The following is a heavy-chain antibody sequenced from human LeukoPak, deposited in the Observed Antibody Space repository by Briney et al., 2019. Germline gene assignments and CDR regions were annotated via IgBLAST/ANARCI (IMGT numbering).Heavy chain of an antibody. CDR1: GYTFTDYF. CDR3: ASDIAPSGAWWLDS. CDR2: ISSDKGET. V-gene: IGHV1-2*02. J-gene: IGHJ5*01. Sequence: ASVKVSCKTSGYTFTDYFIHWVRQAPGQGLEWMGWISSDKGETNYAQRFRGRVTMTRDTSISTAYIEVNRLTSDDTAFYYCASDIAPSGAWWLDSWGQGTFITISS. D-gene: IGHD6-13*01.